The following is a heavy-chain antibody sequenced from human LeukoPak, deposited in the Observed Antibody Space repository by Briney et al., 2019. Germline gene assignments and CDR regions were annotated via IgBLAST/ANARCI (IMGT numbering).Heavy chain of an antibody. CDR3: AKVYSRGYSYGSAFDY. J-gene: IGHJ4*02. D-gene: IGHD5-18*01. Sequence: GGSLRLSCAASGFTFSSYSMNWVRQAPGKGLEGVSSISSSSSYIYYADSVKGRFTISRDNAKNSLYLQMNSLRAEDTAVYYCAKVYSRGYSYGSAFDYWGQGTLVTVSS. CDR1: GFTFSSYS. V-gene: IGHV3-21*01. CDR2: ISSSSSYI.